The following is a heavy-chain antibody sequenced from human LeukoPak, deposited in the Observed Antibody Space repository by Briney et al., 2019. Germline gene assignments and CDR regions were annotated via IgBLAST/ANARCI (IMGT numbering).Heavy chain of an antibody. V-gene: IGHV4-34*01. CDR3: ARQCLYFDWLLLDY. D-gene: IGHD3-9*01. J-gene: IGHJ4*02. CDR1: GGSFSGYY. CDR2: INHSGRT. Sequence: PSESLSLTCAVYGGSFSGYYWSWIRQPPGKGLEWIGEINHSGRTNYNPSLKSRVTISGDTSKNQCSQKLISVTATDTAVYYCARQCLYFDWLLLDYWGQGTLVTVSS.